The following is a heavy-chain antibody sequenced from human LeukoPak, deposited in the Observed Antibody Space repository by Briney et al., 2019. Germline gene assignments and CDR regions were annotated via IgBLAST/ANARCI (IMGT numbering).Heavy chain of an antibody. J-gene: IGHJ4*02. CDR1: GFTFSSYS. CDR2: ISSSGSYI. CDR3: ARDLYSSSSPPLDY. Sequence: GGSLRLSCAASGFTFSSYSMNWVRQAPGKGLEWVSSISSSGSYIYYADSVKGRFTISRDNAKNSLYLQMNSLRAEDTAVYYCARDLYSSSSPPLDYWGQGTLVTVSS. V-gene: IGHV3-21*01. D-gene: IGHD6-13*01.